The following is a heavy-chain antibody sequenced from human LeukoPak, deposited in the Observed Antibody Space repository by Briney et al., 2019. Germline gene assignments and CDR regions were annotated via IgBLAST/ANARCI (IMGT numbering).Heavy chain of an antibody. Sequence: PSETLSLTRTVSGGSISSSSYYWGWIRHPPGKGLEWIGSIYYSGSTYYNPSLKSRVTISVDTSKNQFSLKLSSVTAADTAVYYCARERLLWFGELSTSGHYYYYMDVWGKGTTVTVSS. CDR2: IYYSGST. CDR3: ARERLLWFGELSTSGHYYYYMDV. J-gene: IGHJ6*03. D-gene: IGHD3-10*01. V-gene: IGHV4-39*02. CDR1: GGSISSSSYY.